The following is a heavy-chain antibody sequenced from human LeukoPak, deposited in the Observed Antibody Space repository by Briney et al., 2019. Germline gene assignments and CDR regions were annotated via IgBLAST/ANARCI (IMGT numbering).Heavy chain of an antibody. J-gene: IGHJ4*02. Sequence: ASVKVSCKASGYTFTNYEINWVRQAPGQGLEWMGWINTHTGNPTYAQGFTGHFVFSLDTSVTTAYLQISSLKAEDTAVYYCAREYIDPTLGDNGWGSYIDYWGQGTLVTVSS. D-gene: IGHD3-10*01. CDR3: AREYIDPTLGDNGWGSYIDY. CDR1: GYTFTNYE. V-gene: IGHV7-4-1*02. CDR2: INTHTGNP.